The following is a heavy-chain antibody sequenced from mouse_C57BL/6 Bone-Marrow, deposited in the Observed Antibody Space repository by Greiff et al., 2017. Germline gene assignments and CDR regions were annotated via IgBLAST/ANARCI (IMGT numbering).Heavy chain of an antibody. D-gene: IGHD1-1*01. CDR1: GYTFTDYY. J-gene: IGHJ4*01. CDR3: AREGITTVVPYYAMDY. CDR2: INPNNGGT. V-gene: IGHV1-26*01. Sequence: EVQLQQSGPELVKPGASVKISCKASGYTFTDYYMNWVKQSHGKSLEWIGDINPNNGGTSYNQKFKGKATLTVDTSSSTAYMALRSLTSEDSAVYYCAREGITTVVPYYAMDYWGQGTSVTVSS.